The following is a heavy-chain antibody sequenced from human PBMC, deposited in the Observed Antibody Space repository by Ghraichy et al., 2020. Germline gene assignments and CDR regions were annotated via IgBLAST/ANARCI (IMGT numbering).Heavy chain of an antibody. V-gene: IGHV1-69*13. D-gene: IGHD2-2*02. Sequence: SVKVSCKASGGTFSSYAITWVRQAPGQGLEWMGGIIPIFGTANYAQKFRGRVTITADESTSTAYIELSSLRSEDTAVYYCARDCSTSCYIDYHYYYGMDVWGQGTTVTVSS. CDR3: ARDCSTSCYIDYHYYYGMDV. J-gene: IGHJ6*02. CDR1: GGTFSSYA. CDR2: IIPIFGTA.